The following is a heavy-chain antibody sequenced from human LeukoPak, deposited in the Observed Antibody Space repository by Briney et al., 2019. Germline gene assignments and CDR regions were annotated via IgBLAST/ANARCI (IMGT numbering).Heavy chain of an antibody. J-gene: IGHJ4*02. Sequence: PGGSLRLSCAASGFTFSSYSMNWVRQAPGKGLEWVSYISSSSSTIYYADSVKGRFTISRDNAKNSLYLQMNSLRAEDTAVYYCARGTFGGVITDWGQGTLVTVSS. CDR1: GFTFSSYS. V-gene: IGHV3-48*01. CDR3: ARGTFGGVITD. CDR2: ISSSSSTI. D-gene: IGHD3-16*02.